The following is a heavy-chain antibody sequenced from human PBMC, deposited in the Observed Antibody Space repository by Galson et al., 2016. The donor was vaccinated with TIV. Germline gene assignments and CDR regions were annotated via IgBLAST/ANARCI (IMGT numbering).Heavy chain of an antibody. Sequence: SLRLSCAAPGFAFSTYAMHWVRQAPGKGLEWVALISYYGSDKYYADSVKGRFTISRDNSKNTLYLQMNNLRAEDTAVYYCARGDYPATVTTYYYY. CDR2: ISYYGSDK. CDR1: GFAFSTYA. D-gene: IGHD4-11*01. CDR3: ARGDYPATVTTYYYY. J-gene: IGHJ6*01. V-gene: IGHV3-30-3*01.